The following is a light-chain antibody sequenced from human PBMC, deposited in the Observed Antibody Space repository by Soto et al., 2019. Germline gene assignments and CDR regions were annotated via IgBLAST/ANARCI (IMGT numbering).Light chain of an antibody. CDR1: NSNIGAGYD. CDR2: GNS. V-gene: IGLV1-40*01. J-gene: IGLJ2*01. CDR3: QSYDSSLSGPVV. Sequence: QSVLTQPPSVSGAPGQRVTISCTGSNSNIGAGYDVHWYQQLPGTAPKLLIYGNSNRPSGVPDRFSGSKSGTSASLAITGLQAEDEADDYCQSYDSSLSGPVVFGGGTKLTVL.